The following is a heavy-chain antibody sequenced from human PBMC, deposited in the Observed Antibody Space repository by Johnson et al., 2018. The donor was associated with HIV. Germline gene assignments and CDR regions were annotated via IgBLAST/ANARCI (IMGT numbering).Heavy chain of an antibody. Sequence: VQLVESGGGVVRPGGSLRLSCAASGFTFDDYGMSWVRQAPGKGLEWVAFIRYDGSDKYYADSVKGRFTISRDNSKNTLYLQMNSLRLEDTAVYYCARHSPARGFPAVDIWGQGTLVTVSS. CDR2: IRYDGSDK. CDR1: GFTFDDYG. CDR3: ARHSPARGFPAVDI. V-gene: IGHV3-30*02. D-gene: IGHD5-12*01. J-gene: IGHJ3*02.